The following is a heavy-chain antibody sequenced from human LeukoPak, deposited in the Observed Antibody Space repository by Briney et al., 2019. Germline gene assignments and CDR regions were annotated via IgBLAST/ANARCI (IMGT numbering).Heavy chain of an antibody. V-gene: IGHV4-39*07. CDR2: IYYSGST. CDR3: ARGLGYSYGYGDVRRNYYYMDV. CDR1: GGSISGSSYY. Sequence: SETLSLTCTVSGGSISGSSYYWGWIRQPPGKGLEWIGSIYYSGSTYYNPSLKSRVTISVDTSKNQFSLKLSSVTAADTAVYYCARGLGYSYGYGDVRRNYYYMDVWGKGTTVTASS. J-gene: IGHJ6*03. D-gene: IGHD5-18*01.